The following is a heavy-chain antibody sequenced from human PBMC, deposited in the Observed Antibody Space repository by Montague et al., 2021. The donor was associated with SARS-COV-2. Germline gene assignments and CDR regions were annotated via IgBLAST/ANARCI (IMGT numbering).Heavy chain of an antibody. CDR1: GFTFSNAW. J-gene: IGHJ4*02. D-gene: IGHD3-10*02. CDR3: TTDPDFNYVLWVPN. V-gene: IGHV3-15*01. CDR2: TKSKTDGGTT. Sequence: SLRLSCAASGFTFSNAWMSWVRQAPGKGLEWVGRTKSKTDGGTTDYAAPVKGRFTISRDDSKNTLYLQMNSLKTEDTAVYYCTTDPDFNYVLWVPNWGQGTLVTVSS.